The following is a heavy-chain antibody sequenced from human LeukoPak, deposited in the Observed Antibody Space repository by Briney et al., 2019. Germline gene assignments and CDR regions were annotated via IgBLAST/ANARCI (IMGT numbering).Heavy chain of an antibody. CDR2: MNPNSGNT. CDR1: DYTFTSYD. CDR3: ARGGSGRLEPNDY. V-gene: IGHV1-8*01. J-gene: IGHJ4*02. D-gene: IGHD3-10*01. Sequence: GASVKASGKAFDYTFTSYDFNWVRQATGQGLEWLGWMNPNSGNTGYAQKFQGRVTMTRNTSISTAYMELSSLRSEDTAVYYCARGGSGRLEPNDYWGQGTLVTVSS.